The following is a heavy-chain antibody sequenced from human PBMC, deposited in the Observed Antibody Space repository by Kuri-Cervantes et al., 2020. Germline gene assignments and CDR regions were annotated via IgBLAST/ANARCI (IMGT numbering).Heavy chain of an antibody. D-gene: IGHD6-6*01. CDR1: GGSFSGYY. CDR2: INHSGST. Sequence: GSLRLSCAVYGGSFSGYYWSWIRQPPGKGLEWIGEINHSGSTNYNPSLKSRVTISVDKSKNQFSLKLSSVTAADTAVYYCARVAARRFFDYWGQGTLVTVSS. CDR3: ARVAARRFFDY. V-gene: IGHV4-34*01. J-gene: IGHJ4*02.